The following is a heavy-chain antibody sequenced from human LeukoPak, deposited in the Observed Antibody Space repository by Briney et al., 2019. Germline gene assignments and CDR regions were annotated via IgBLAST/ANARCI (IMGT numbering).Heavy chain of an antibody. D-gene: IGHD3-22*01. CDR2: INTNTGNP. J-gene: IGHJ4*02. CDR1: GYTFISYY. V-gene: IGHV7-4-1*02. CDR3: ARERWYYDSSGRYGGDY. Sequence: ASVKVSCKASGYTFISYYMHWVRQAPGQGLEWMGWINTNTGNPTYAQGFTGRFVFSLDTSVSTAYLQISSLKAEDTAVYYCARERWYYDSSGRYGGDYWGQGTLVTVSS.